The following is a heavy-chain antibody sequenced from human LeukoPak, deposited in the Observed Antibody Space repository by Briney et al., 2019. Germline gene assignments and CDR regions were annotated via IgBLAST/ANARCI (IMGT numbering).Heavy chain of an antibody. Sequence: SETLSLTCAVYGGSSSGYNWCWNRQPPGGGLEWVGEINHSGGTNYNPSLKSLVTLSVDTSNNNFSLKRSSLTAADTAVYYCARGVIYISGWYWSGRDWFDPGGEGTLVTVSS. CDR3: ARGVIYISGWYWSGRDWFDP. V-gene: IGHV4-34*01. D-gene: IGHD6-19*01. CDR2: INHSGGT. CDR1: GGSSSGYN. J-gene: IGHJ5*02.